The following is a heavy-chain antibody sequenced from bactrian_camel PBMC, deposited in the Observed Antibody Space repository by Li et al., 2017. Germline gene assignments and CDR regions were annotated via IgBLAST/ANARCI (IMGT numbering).Heavy chain of an antibody. CDR1: GFTFSELS. CDR3: AKGPGYYSEWDA. Sequence: HVQLVESGGRSVQPGGSLRPSCAASGFTFSELSMSWVRQAPGKGLEWISSINSGGRSTYYADSVKGRFTVSRINAYNTLHLQLSRLKPEDTAIYYCAKGPGYYSEWDAWGQGTQVTVS. CDR2: INSGGRST. J-gene: IGHJ6*01. V-gene: IGHV3S1*01. D-gene: IGHD4*01.